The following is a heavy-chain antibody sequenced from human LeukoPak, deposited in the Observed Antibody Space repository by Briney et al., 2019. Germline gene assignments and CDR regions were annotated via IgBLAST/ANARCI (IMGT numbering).Heavy chain of an antibody. V-gene: IGHV1-2*02. CDR3: ARARGSSSTIDY. CDR2: INPNSGGT. CDR1: GYTFTGYY. Sequence: ASVKVSCKVSGYTFTGYYMHWVRQAPGQGLECMGWINPNSGGTNYAQKFQGRVTMTRDTSISTAYMELSRLRSHDTAVYYCARARGSSSTIDYWGQGTLVTVSS. J-gene: IGHJ4*02. D-gene: IGHD6-6*01.